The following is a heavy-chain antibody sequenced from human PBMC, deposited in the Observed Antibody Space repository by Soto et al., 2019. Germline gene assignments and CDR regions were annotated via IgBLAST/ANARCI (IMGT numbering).Heavy chain of an antibody. CDR2: ISYDGSNK. Sequence: QVQLVESGGGVVQPGRSLRLSCAASGFTFSSYAMHWVRQAPGKGLEWVAVISYDGSNKYYADSVKGRFTISRDNSQNTLYLQMNSLRAEDTAVYYCARDLGDYDIGWFDPWGQGTLVTVSS. CDR3: ARDLGDYDIGWFDP. CDR1: GFTFSSYA. V-gene: IGHV3-30-3*01. J-gene: IGHJ5*02. D-gene: IGHD3-9*01.